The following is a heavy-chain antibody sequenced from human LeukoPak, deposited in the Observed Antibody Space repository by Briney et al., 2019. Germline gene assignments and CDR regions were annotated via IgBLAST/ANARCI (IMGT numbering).Heavy chain of an antibody. CDR2: ISTVGTRT. D-gene: IGHD1-1*01. J-gene: IGHJ4*02. V-gene: IGHV3-74*01. Sequence: GGSLRLSCAGPGFTFSNFWVHWVRQAPGKGLVWVARISTVGTRTDYADSVRGRFTISRDNAKNTISLQMNSLTAEDTAVYYCVRSMSGTNDFWGQGTVVSVSS. CDR1: GFTFSNFW. CDR3: VRSMSGTNDF.